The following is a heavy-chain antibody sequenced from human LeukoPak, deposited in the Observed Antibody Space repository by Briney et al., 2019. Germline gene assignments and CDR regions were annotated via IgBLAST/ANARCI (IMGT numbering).Heavy chain of an antibody. V-gene: IGHV3-23*01. J-gene: IGHJ4*02. CDR3: ASPSITMVRGVIYDGHYFDY. D-gene: IGHD3-10*01. Sequence: GGSLRLSCAASGFTFSSYAMSWVRQAPGKGLEWVSAISGSGGSTYYADSVKGRFTISRDNSKNTLYLQMNSLRAEDTAVYYCASPSITMVRGVIYDGHYFDYWGQGTLVTVSS. CDR1: GFTFSSYA. CDR2: ISGSGGST.